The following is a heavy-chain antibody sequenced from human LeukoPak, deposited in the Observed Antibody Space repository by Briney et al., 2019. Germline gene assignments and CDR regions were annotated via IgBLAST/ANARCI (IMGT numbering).Heavy chain of an antibody. J-gene: IGHJ4*02. V-gene: IGHV4-59*08. Sequence: SETLSLTCTVSGCSLNGYYLRWIRQPPGKGLEWIGYINYRGTTKYNPSLKSRVIISVDTSTDPLSLKLSSVTAADTAVYYCARHFAAGGKGDFDYWGQGTLVTVSS. CDR2: INYRGTT. CDR1: GCSLNGYY. D-gene: IGHD6-13*01. CDR3: ARHFAAGGKGDFDY.